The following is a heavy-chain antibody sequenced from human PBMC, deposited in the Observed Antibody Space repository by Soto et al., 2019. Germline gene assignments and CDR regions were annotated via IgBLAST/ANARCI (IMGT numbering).Heavy chain of an antibody. D-gene: IGHD3-22*01. V-gene: IGHV1-69*13. CDR3: ARGVHYDSSGYYYFY. CDR2: IIPLFGTA. Sequence: SVKVSCKASGGTFSTYAIDWVRQAPGQGLEWMGGIIPLFGTAKYAQNFQGRITITADESTNTAYMELRSLRSQDTAVYYCARGVHYDSSGYYYFYWGQGTMVTVSS. CDR1: GGTFSTYA. J-gene: IGHJ4*02.